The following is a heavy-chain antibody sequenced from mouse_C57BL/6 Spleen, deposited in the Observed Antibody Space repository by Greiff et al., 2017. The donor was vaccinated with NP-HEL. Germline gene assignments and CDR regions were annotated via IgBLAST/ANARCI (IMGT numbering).Heavy chain of an antibody. CDR2: IYPGSGST. D-gene: IGHD2-3*01. Sequence: VKLQQSGAELVKPGASVKMSCKASGYTFTSHWITWVKQRPGQGLEWIGDIYPGSGSTNYNEKFKSKATLTVDTSSSTAYMQLSSLTSEDSAVYYCAVYDGYYFDYWGQGTTLTVSS. J-gene: IGHJ2*01. V-gene: IGHV1-55*01. CDR1: GYTFTSHW. CDR3: AVYDGYYFDY.